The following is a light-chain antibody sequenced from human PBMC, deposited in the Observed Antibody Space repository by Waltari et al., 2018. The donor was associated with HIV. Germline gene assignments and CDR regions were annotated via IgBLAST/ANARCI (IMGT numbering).Light chain of an antibody. V-gene: IGKV4-1*01. J-gene: IGKJ1*01. Sequence: DVVMTPSPDAVVGSLGDRVNINCQSSQSVRFISNKKNYLAWYQQKPGQPPRLLVYWASTRECGVPARFSGSGAWTNFTLTISSLQAEDAAIYYCQQYFRTPRTFGQGTKVEI. CDR2: WAS. CDR1: QSVRFISNKKNY. CDR3: QQYFRTPRT.